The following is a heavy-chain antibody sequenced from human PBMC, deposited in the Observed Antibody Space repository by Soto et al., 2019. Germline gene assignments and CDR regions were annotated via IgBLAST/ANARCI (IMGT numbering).Heavy chain of an antibody. CDR2: ISGSGGST. D-gene: IGHD2-2*01. CDR3: AKKGSDCSSTSCKRHYYGMEV. J-gene: IGHJ6*02. CDR1: GFTFSSYA. Sequence: PGGSLRLSCAASGFTFSSYAMSWVRQAPGKGLEWVSAISGSGGSTYYADSVKGRFTISRDNSKNTLYLQMNSLRAEDTAVYYCAKKGSDCSSTSCKRHYYGMEVWGQGTTVTVSS. V-gene: IGHV3-23*01.